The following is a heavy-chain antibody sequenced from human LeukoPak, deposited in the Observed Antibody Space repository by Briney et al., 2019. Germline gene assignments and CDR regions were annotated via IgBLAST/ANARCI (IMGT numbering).Heavy chain of an antibody. CDR3: AKGRDYYDSSGSFDY. CDR2: ISGSGGST. V-gene: IGHV3-23*01. J-gene: IGHJ4*02. Sequence: GGSLRLSCAASGFTFSDYYMSWIRQAPGKGLEWVSAISGSGGSTYYADSVRGRFTISRDNSKNTLYLQMNSLRAEDTAVYYCAKGRDYYDSSGSFDYWGQGTLVTVSS. CDR1: GFTFSDYY. D-gene: IGHD3-22*01.